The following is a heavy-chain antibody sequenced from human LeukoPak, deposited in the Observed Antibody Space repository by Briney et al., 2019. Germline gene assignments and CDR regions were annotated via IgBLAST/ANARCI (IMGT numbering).Heavy chain of an antibody. V-gene: IGHV1-69*06. CDR1: GGTFSSYA. CDR2: IIPIFGTA. D-gene: IGHD6-19*01. CDR3: ARDSDSSGWSWVY. J-gene: IGHJ4*02. Sequence: ASVTVSCKASGGTFSSYAISWVRQAPGQGLEWMGGIIPIFGTANYAQKFQGRVTITADKSTSTAYMELSSLRSEDTAVYYCARDSDSSGWSWVYWGQGTLLIVSS.